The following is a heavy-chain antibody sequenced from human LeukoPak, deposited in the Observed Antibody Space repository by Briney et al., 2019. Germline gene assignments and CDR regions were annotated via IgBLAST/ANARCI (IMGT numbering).Heavy chain of an antibody. CDR3: ARLGTFGVVPRGFDY. CDR1: GYSFTSYW. J-gene: IGHJ4*02. CDR2: IYPGDSDT. D-gene: IGHD3-3*01. V-gene: IGHV5-51*01. Sequence: GESLKISCKGSGYSFTSYWIGWVRQMPGKGLEWMGIIYPGDSDTRYSPSFQGQVTISADKSISTAYLQWSSLKASDTAMYYCARLGTFGVVPRGFDYWGQGTLVTVS.